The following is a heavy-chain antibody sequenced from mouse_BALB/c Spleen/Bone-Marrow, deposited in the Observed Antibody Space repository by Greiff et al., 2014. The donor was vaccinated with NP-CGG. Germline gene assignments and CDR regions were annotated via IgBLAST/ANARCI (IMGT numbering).Heavy chain of an antibody. CDR1: GFNIKDTY. D-gene: IGHD4-1*01. CDR2: IDPANGNT. Sequence: VQLKQSGAKLVKPGASVKLSCKASGFNIKDTYMHWVKQRPEQGLEWIGKIDPANGNTKYDPKFQGKATITADTSSNTAYMHLSRLTSEYTAVYYCSSWEYYAMDYWGQGTSVTVSS. CDR3: SSWEYYAMDY. V-gene: IGHV14-3*02. J-gene: IGHJ4*01.